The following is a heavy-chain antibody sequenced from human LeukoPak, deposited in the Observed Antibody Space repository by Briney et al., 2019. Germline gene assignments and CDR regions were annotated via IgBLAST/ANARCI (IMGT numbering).Heavy chain of an antibody. D-gene: IGHD1-20*01. CDR3: ARHEYNWNVDY. Sequence: SETLSLTCAVYGGSFSGYYWSWIRQPPGKGLEWIGEINHSGSTNYNPSLKSRVTISVDTSKNQFSLKLSSVTAADTAVYYCARHEYNWNVDYWGQGTLVTVSS. CDR2: INHSGST. J-gene: IGHJ4*02. CDR1: GGSFSGYY. V-gene: IGHV4-34*01.